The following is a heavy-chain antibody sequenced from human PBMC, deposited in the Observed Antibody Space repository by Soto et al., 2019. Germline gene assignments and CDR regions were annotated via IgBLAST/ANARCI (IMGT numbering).Heavy chain of an antibody. CDR1: GGSISSYY. J-gene: IGHJ4*02. D-gene: IGHD3-22*01. Sequence: PSETLSLTCTVSGGSISSYYWSWIRQPPGKGLEWIGYIYYSGSTNYNPSLKSRVTISVDTSENQFSLKLSSVTAADTAVYYCARTRYYYDSSGYPHQYYFDYWGQGTLVTVSS. CDR2: IYYSGST. V-gene: IGHV4-59*01. CDR3: ARTRYYYDSSGYPHQYYFDY.